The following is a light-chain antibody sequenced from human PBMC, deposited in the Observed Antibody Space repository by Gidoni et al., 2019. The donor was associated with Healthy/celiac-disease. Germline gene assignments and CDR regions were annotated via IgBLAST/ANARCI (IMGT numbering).Light chain of an antibody. V-gene: IGKV1-9*01. J-gene: IGKJ1*01. CDR2: TAY. CDR3: QQLNNYPRL. CDR1: QGISRS. Sequence: DIQLTQSPSFLSASVGDRVTITCRASQGISRSLAWYQQKPGKAPNLLSYTAYPLQSEVPPRFSGIGAGTELALAISSLQPEDFATYYCQQLNNYPRLVGQGTKGEIK.